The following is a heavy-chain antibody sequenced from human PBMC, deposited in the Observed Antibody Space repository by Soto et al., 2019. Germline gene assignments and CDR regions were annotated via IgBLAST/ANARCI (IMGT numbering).Heavy chain of an antibody. J-gene: IGHJ4*02. Sequence: EVQLVESGGGFVQPGGSLRLSCAVSGLTFSRHWMSWVRQAPGKGLEWVANIKEDGSEKYYVDSVKGRFTISRDNVKNSLYLQMNSLRAEDTAVYYCASWDYWGQGTLVTVSS. CDR1: GLTFSRHW. CDR3: ASWDY. V-gene: IGHV3-7*01. CDR2: IKEDGSEK.